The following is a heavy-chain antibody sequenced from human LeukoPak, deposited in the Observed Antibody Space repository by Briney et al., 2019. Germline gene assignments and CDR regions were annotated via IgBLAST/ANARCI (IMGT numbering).Heavy chain of an antibody. Sequence: GGSLRLSCAASGFTFSDYYMSWIRQAPGKGLEWVSYISSSGSTIYYADSVKGRFTISRDNSKNTLYLQMNSLRAEDTAVYYCARGFYGNYEVPYNWFDPWGQGTLVTVSS. J-gene: IGHJ5*02. CDR3: ARGFYGNYEVPYNWFDP. CDR2: ISSSGSTI. V-gene: IGHV3-11*04. CDR1: GFTFSDYY. D-gene: IGHD4-11*01.